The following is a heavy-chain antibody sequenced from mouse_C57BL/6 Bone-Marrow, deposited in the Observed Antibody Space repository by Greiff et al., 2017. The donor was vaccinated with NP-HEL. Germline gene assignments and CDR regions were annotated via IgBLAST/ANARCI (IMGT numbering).Heavy chain of an antibody. CDR2: IHPNSGST. V-gene: IGHV1-64*01. CDR3: AMLIYYYGSSSLYFDY. CDR1: GYTFTSYW. Sequence: QVQLQQPGAELVKPGASVKLSCKASGYTFTSYWMHWVKQRPGQGLEWIGMIHPNSGSTNYNEKFKSKATMTVDKSSSTAYMQLSSLTSEDSAVYYFAMLIYYYGSSSLYFDYWGQGTTLTVSS. D-gene: IGHD1-1*01. J-gene: IGHJ2*01.